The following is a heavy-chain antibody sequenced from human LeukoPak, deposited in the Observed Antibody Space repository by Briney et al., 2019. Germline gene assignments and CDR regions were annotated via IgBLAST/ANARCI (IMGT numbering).Heavy chain of an antibody. Sequence: PSETLSLTCGVFGGSFSGYYWTCVRQAPGKGLEWIGEINESGTTNYNASLNNRVTLSVDTSKNQFSLKLTSLTAADTGVFYCARALMTLVRGVPRTTWFDPWGQGTLVTVSS. CDR1: GGSFSGYY. CDR3: ARALMTLVRGVPRTTWFDP. CDR2: INESGTT. V-gene: IGHV4-34*01. D-gene: IGHD3-10*01. J-gene: IGHJ5*02.